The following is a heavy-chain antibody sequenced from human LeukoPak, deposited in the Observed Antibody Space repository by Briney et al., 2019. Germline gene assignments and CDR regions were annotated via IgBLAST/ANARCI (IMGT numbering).Heavy chain of an antibody. Sequence: PSQTLSLTCTVSGGSISSGDYYWSWIRQPPGKGLEWIGYIYYSGSTYYNPSLKSRVTISVDTSKNQFSLKLSSVTAADTDVYYCARHKEGGSSSWRKGNWFEPWGQGTLVTVSS. CDR2: IYYSGST. D-gene: IGHD6-13*01. V-gene: IGHV4-30-4*01. CDR3: ARHKEGGSSSWRKGNWFEP. J-gene: IGHJ5*02. CDR1: GGSISSGDYY.